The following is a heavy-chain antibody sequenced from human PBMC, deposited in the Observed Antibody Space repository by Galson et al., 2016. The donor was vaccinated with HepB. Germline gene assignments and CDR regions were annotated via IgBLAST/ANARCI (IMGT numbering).Heavy chain of an antibody. J-gene: IGHJ6*02. V-gene: IGHV3-30*02. Sequence: SLRLSCAGSGFTFSNYGMHWARQAPGKGLEWVSNIWFDGRNKYYGDSLKGRVTISLDGSKNQFSLRLNSVIAADTAVYYCAKDEGFYNGMDFWGQGTTVTVSS. CDR3: AKDEGFYNGMDF. CDR1: GFTFSNYG. CDR2: IWFDGRNK. D-gene: IGHD2-2*02.